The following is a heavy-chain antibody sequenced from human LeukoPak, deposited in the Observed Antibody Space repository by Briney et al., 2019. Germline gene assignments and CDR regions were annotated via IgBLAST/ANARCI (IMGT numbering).Heavy chain of an antibody. V-gene: IGHV3-49*04. J-gene: IGHJ4*02. D-gene: IGHD4-11*01. CDR3: SREGNDYNNYEYPL. CDR2: IRSKLYGKTT. CDR1: GFTFGEYD. Sequence: PRRSPRLSCAVSGFTFGEYDMSWVRHAPGTSLEWVGIIRSKLYGKTTEHAASVQGRFTMSRDDGKRTAFLQMNNLQTEDTAVYYCSREGNDYNNYEYPLWGQGTLVTVAS.